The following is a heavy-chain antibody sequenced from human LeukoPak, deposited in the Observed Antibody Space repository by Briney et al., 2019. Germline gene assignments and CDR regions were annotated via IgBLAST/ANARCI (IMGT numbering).Heavy chain of an antibody. J-gene: IGHJ6*03. Sequence: GGSLRLSCAASGFTFNDYGMSWVRQAPGQGPEWVSGITWNGGSTDYAASVKGRFTISRDNAKNSLYLRMNSLRDEDTALYYCARGGGSIRHSYYYYVDVWGNGTTVTVSS. CDR2: ITWNGGST. V-gene: IGHV3-20*04. CDR3: ARGGGSIRHSYYYYVDV. D-gene: IGHD2-15*01. CDR1: GFTFNDYG.